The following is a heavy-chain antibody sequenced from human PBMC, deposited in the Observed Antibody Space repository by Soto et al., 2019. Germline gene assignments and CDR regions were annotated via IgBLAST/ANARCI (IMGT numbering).Heavy chain of an antibody. CDR2: FDPEDGET. CDR1: GYTLTELS. J-gene: IGHJ4*02. Sequence: GASVKVSCKVSGYTLTELSMHWVRQAPGKGLEWKGGFDPEDGETIYAQKFQGRVTMTEDTSTDTAYMELSSLRSEDTAVYYCATVPQKWRAAAGTRIEFDYWGQGTLVTVST. V-gene: IGHV1-24*01. CDR3: ATVPQKWRAAAGTRIEFDY. D-gene: IGHD6-13*01.